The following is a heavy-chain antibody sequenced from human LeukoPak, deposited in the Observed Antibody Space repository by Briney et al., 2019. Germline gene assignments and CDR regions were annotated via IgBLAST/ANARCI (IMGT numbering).Heavy chain of an antibody. CDR3: ARVFVSLKTDNWIDP. D-gene: IGHD5/OR15-5a*01. J-gene: IGHJ5*02. V-gene: IGHV1-18*01. CDR2: ISAYNGNT. CDR1: GYTFTSYG. Sequence: ASVKVSRKASGYTFTSYGISWVRQAPGQGLEWMGWISAYNGNTNYAQKLQGRVTMTTDTSTSTAYMELRSLRSDDTAVYYCARVFVSLKTDNWIDPWGQGTLVTVSS.